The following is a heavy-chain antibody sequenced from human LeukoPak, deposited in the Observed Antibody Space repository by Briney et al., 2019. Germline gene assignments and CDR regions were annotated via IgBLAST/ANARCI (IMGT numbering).Heavy chain of an antibody. CDR2: INKDGSEK. CDR1: RFTFTSYW. J-gene: IGHJ6*03. CDR3: AKDARIAVAGTPYYYYYYMDV. D-gene: IGHD6-13*01. Sequence: AGSLRLSCAASRFTFTSYWMSWVRQAPGKGLEWVAKINKDGSEKYYVDSVKGRFTISRDNTKNALYLQMNSLRAEDTAVYYCAKDARIAVAGTPYYYYYYMDVWGKGTTVIVSS. V-gene: IGHV3-7*01.